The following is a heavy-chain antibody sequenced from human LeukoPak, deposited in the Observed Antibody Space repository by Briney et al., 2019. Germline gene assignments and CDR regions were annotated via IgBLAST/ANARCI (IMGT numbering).Heavy chain of an antibody. D-gene: IGHD3-22*01. J-gene: IGHJ3*02. V-gene: IGHV4-59*01. CDR3: ARGGYYDKEAFDI. Sequence: PSETLSLTCTVSGGSMNSYYWSWIRQPPGKGLEWIGYIYYSGSTNHNPSLKSRVTISVDTSKNQFSLKLSSVTAADTAVYYCARGGYYDKEAFDIWGQGTMVTVSS. CDR2: IYYSGST. CDR1: GGSMNSYY.